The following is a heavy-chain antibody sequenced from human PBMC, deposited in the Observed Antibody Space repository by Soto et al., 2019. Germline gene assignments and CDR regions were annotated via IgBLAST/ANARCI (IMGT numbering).Heavy chain of an antibody. Sequence: SETLSLTCTVSGGSISSGGYYWSWIRQHPGKGLEWIGYIYYSGSTYYNPSLKSRVTISVDTSKNQFSLKLSSVTAADTAVYYCARSDYGDYVSAGIYDYWGQGTLVTVSS. CDR2: IYYSGST. CDR3: ARSDYGDYVSAGIYDY. J-gene: IGHJ4*02. D-gene: IGHD4-17*01. V-gene: IGHV4-31*03. CDR1: GGSISSGGYY.